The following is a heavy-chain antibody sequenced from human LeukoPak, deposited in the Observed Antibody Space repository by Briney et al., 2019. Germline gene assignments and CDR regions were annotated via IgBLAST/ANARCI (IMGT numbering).Heavy chain of an antibody. CDR3: ATGRPGCSSTSCYSYYYYYMDV. D-gene: IGHD2-2*01. V-gene: IGHV1-24*01. J-gene: IGHJ6*03. CDR1: GYTLTELS. CDR2: FDPEDGET. Sequence: GASVKVSCKVSGYTLTELSMHWVRQAPGKGLEWMGGFDPEDGETIYAQKFQGRVTMTEDTSTDTAYMELSSLRSEDTAVYYCATGRPGCSSTSCYSYYYYYMDVWGKGTTVTVSS.